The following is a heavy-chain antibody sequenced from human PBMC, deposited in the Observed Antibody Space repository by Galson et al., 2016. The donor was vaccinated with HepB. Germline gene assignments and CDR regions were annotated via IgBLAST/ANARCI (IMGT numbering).Heavy chain of an antibody. CDR1: SDPVTSGTYY. CDR3: ARDEAFYSGMDV. D-gene: IGHD2/OR15-2a*01. J-gene: IGHJ6*02. Sequence: SETLSLTCTVSSDPVTSGTYYWSWVRQSPGKGLDWIGYIHDSGNTNYNPSNKSRVTISRDTSKNQFFLELTSVTAADTAVYYCARDEAFYSGMDVWGQGTTVTVAS. V-gene: IGHV4-61*01. CDR2: IHDSGNT.